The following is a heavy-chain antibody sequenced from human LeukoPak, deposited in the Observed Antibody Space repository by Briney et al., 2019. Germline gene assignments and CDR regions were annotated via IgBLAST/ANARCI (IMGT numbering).Heavy chain of an antibody. CDR1: GYTFTTNG. CDR2: ISTYNGNT. D-gene: IGHD3-9*01. V-gene: IGHV1-18*01. J-gene: IGHJ4*02. CDR3: ARDWLYGWDY. Sequence: WASVKVSCKASGYTFTTNGISWVRQAPGQGLEWMGWISTYNGNTNYAQSLQGRVTMTTDTSTSTAYMELRSLRSDDTAVYYCARDWLYGWDYWGQGTLVTVSS.